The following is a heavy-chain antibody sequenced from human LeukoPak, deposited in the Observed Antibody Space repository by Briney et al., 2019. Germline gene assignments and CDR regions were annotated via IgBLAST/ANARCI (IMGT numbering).Heavy chain of an antibody. J-gene: IGHJ4*02. CDR3: ANAHYDFWSGYHGATDYFDY. Sequence: TWGYLRFYSAASAFTFSSYGMHWLRQAQGQGLEGLAFIRYDGSNKYCADSVKGRSTISRDNSKNTLYLQMNSLRAEDTAVYYCANAHYDFWSGYHGATDYFDYWGQGTLVTVSS. CDR1: AFTFSSYG. D-gene: IGHD3-3*01. V-gene: IGHV3-30*02. CDR2: IRYDGSNK.